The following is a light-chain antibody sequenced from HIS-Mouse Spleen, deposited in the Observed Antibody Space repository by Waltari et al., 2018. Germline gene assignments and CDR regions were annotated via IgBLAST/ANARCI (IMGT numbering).Light chain of an antibody. CDR2: EGS. CDR3: CSYAGSSTVV. J-gene: IGLJ2*01. Sequence: QSALTRPASVSGSPGQSITIPCTGTSSDVGSYNLVSWYQQHPGKAPKLMIYEGSKRPSGVSNRFSGSKSGNTASLTISGLQAEDEADYYCCSYAGSSTVVFGGGTKLTVL. CDR1: SSDVGSYNL. V-gene: IGLV2-23*01.